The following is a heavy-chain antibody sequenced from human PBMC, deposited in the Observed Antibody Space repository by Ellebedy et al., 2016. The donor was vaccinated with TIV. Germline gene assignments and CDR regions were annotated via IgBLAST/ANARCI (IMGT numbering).Heavy chain of an antibody. J-gene: IGHJ6*03. CDR2: ISGSGGST. Sequence: GGSLRLXCAASGFTFSSYAMSWVRQAPGRRLEWVSAISGSGGSTHYVDSVRGRFTISRDNSKNTLYLQMTSLGAEDTAVYYCAKAPTAIFAHFYYYYYYMDVWGKGTTVTVSS. D-gene: IGHD2-21*02. CDR1: GFTFSSYA. V-gene: IGHV3-23*01. CDR3: AKAPTAIFAHFYYYYYYMDV.